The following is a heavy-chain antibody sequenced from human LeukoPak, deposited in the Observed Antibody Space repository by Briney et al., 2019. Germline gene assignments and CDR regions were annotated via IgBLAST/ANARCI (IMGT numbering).Heavy chain of an antibody. J-gene: IGHJ4*02. CDR3: ASSDYVWGKPFYFDY. V-gene: IGHV3-21*01. CDR1: GFIFSRTT. Sequence: GGSLRLSCTGSGFIFSRTTMNWVRQAPGKGLEWVSSISTSSGYIYYADSVMGRFTISRDNAKNSLYLQMNSLRPGDTAVYYCASSDYVWGKPFYFDYWGQGALVTVSS. CDR2: ISTSSGYI. D-gene: IGHD3-16*01.